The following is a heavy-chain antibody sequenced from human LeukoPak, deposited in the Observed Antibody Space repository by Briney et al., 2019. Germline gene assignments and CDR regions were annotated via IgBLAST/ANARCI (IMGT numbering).Heavy chain of an antibody. CDR3: ARDLRVAQQPPRFDY. CDR1: GFTFSSYA. D-gene: IGHD6-13*01. CDR2: INAGNGNT. J-gene: IGHJ4*02. V-gene: IGHV1-3*01. Sequence: PGGSLRLSCAASGFTFSSYAMHWVRQAPGQRLEWMGWINAGNGNTKYSQKFQGRVTITRDTSASTAYMELSSLRSEDTAVYYCARDLRVAQQPPRFDYWGQGTLVTVSS.